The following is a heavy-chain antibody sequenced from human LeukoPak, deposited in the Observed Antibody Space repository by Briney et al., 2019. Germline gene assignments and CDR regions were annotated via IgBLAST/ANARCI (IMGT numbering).Heavy chain of an antibody. J-gene: IGHJ4*02. CDR3: GRAQVGAPTDF. D-gene: IGHD1-26*01. CDR1: GFTLSSYA. Sequence: GGSLRLSCAASGFTLSSYAMYWVRQAPGKGLVWVSRFTSDGSSTTYADSVMGRFTVSRDIAKNTLYLHMNSLRAEDTAVYYCGRAQVGAPTDFWGQGTLVTVSS. V-gene: IGHV3-74*01. CDR2: FTSDGSST.